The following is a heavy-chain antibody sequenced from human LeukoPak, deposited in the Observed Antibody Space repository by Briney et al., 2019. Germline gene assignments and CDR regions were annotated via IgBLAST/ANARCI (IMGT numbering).Heavy chain of an antibody. D-gene: IGHD6-13*01. V-gene: IGHV1-2*02. CDR1: GYTFTGYY. J-gene: IGHJ4*02. CDR3: ARDDASSWSSDFDY. Sequence: ASVKVSCKASGYTFTGYYMHWVRQAPGQGLEWMGWINPNSGYTTYAQKFQGRVTMTRGTSISTAYMELSSLISDDTAVYYCARDDASSWSSDFDYWGQGTLVTVSS. CDR2: INPNSGYT.